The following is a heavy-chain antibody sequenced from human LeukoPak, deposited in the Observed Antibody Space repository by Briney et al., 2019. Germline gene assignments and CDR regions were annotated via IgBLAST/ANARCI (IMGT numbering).Heavy chain of an antibody. CDR3: AKIGRRYDFWTGYYEEEVDYMDV. D-gene: IGHD3-3*01. V-gene: IGHV3-53*01. CDR2: IYSGGTT. Sequence: GGSLRLSCEASGFTVSSNYMSWVRQAPGKGLEWVSVIYSGGTTYYADSVKGRFTISRDNSKNTLYLQMNSLRAEDTAVYYCAKIGRRYDFWTGYYEEEVDYMDVWGKGTTVTVSS. J-gene: IGHJ6*03. CDR1: GFTVSSNY.